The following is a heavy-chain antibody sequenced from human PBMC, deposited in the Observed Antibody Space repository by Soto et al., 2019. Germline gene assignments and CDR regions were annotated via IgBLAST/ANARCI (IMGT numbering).Heavy chain of an antibody. CDR2: ISYDGSNK. J-gene: IGHJ4*02. CDR1: GFTFSSYG. CDR3: AKTSLHFGEFYSGYDPALDY. D-gene: IGHD5-12*01. V-gene: IGHV3-30*18. Sequence: LRLSCAASGFTFSSYGMHWVRQAPGKGLEWVAVISYDGSNKYYADSVKGRFTISRDNSKNTLYLQMNSLRAEDTAVYYCAKTSLHFGEFYSGYDPALDYWGQGTLVTVSS.